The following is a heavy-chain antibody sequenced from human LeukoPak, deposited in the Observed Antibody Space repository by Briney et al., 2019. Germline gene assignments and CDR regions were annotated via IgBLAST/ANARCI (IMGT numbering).Heavy chain of an antibody. CDR1: GYTFTDNY. Sequence: ASVKISCKVSGYTFTDNYMHRVQQAPGKGLEWMGLVDPEDGETIYAENFQGRITITADTSTDTAYMELTSLRSEDTALYYCATGTVVGRGYYAMDVWGQGTTVTVSS. J-gene: IGHJ6*02. CDR3: ATGTVVGRGYYAMDV. V-gene: IGHV1-69-2*01. CDR2: VDPEDGET. D-gene: IGHD4-23*01.